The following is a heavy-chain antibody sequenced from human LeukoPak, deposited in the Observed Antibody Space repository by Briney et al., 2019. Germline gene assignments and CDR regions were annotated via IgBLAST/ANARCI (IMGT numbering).Heavy chain of an antibody. J-gene: IGHJ4*02. CDR1: GGSISSGGYY. CDR2: IYYSGST. D-gene: IGHD3-22*01. Sequence: SETLSLTCTVSGGSISSGGYYWSWIRQHPGKGLEWIGYIYYSGSTYYNPSLKSRVTISVDTSKNQFSLKLSSVTAADTAVYYCAKSPPTYYYDSSGYSPFDYWGQGTLVTVSS. CDR3: AKSPPTYYYDSSGYSPFDY. V-gene: IGHV4-31*03.